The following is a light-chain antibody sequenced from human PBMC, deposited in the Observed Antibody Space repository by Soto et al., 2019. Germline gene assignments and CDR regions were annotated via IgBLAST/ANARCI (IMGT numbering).Light chain of an antibody. CDR1: QSISSY. V-gene: IGKV1-39*01. CDR3: QQSYSTPRT. J-gene: IGKJ1*01. CDR2: AAS. Sequence: IRMTQSPFSLSASVGDRVTITCRASQSISSYLNWYQQKPGKAPKLLIYAASSLQSGVPSRFSGSGSGTDFTLTISSLQPEDFATYYCQQSYSTPRTFGQGTKVDIK.